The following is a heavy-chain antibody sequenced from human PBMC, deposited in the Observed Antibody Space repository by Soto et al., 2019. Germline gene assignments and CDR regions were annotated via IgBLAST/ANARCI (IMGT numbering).Heavy chain of an antibody. J-gene: IGHJ4*02. Sequence: EVQLVESGGGLVKPGGSLTLSCGVSGLTFTNAWMRWVRQAPGRGLEWVGRIKGKPDGGSTEYAAPESGRFSISRDDSTNTLYLHMNRVRTEDTAVYYCATELRWEHNVDYWGQGALVTVSS. V-gene: IGHV3-15*01. CDR2: IKGKPDGGST. D-gene: IGHD1-26*01. CDR3: ATELRWEHNVDY. CDR1: GLTFTNAW.